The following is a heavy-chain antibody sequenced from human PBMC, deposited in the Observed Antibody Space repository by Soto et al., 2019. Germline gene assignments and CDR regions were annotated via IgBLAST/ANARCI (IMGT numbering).Heavy chain of an antibody. CDR1: GGSISSGGYF. Sequence: QVQLQESGPGLVTPSQTLSLTCTVSGGSISSGGYFWNWVRQHPGKGLEWIGYIFYSGSTYYNPSPASRVTISIDTFKNQFSLKLCSVIAAHTAMYYCARQLAPSYDFNANWFNPWGQGTLLIVSS. D-gene: IGHD3-3*01. V-gene: IGHV4-31*03. J-gene: IGHJ5*02. CDR2: IFYSGST. CDR3: ARQLAPSYDFNANWFNP.